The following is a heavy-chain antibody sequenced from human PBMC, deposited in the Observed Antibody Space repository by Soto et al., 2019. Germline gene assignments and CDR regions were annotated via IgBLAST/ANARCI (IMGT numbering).Heavy chain of an antibody. CDR3: ARLMGTSFDY. D-gene: IGHD2-8*01. Sequence: GGSLRLSCAASGFTFSDHHMDWVCQAPGKGLEWVGRARNKANSYTTAYAASVKGRFTISRDDSKNSLSLQMNSLKTEDTAVYFCARLMGTSFDYWGQGTLVTVSS. CDR1: GFTFSDHH. CDR2: ARNKANSYTT. V-gene: IGHV3-72*01. J-gene: IGHJ4*02.